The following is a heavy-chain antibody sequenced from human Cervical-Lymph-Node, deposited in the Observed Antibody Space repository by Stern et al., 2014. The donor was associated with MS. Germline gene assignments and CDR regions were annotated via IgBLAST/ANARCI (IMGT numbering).Heavy chain of an antibody. CDR1: GGTFSSSYA. Sequence: VQLVQSGAEVKKPGSSMNVSCKTSGGTFSSSYAIPWMRQAPGPGLEWMGRIIPILGLANYAQKFQGRVTITADTSTSTTYMELSSLRSEDTAVYYCARGVVSNRAAATLHNLFDPWGQGTLVTVSS. J-gene: IGHJ5*02. D-gene: IGHD2-15*01. CDR2: IIPILGLA. CDR3: ARGVVSNRAAATLHNLFDP. V-gene: IGHV1-69*09.